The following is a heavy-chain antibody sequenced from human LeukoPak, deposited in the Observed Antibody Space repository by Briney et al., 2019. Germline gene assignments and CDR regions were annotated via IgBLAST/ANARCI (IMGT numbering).Heavy chain of an antibody. Sequence: SETLSLTCTVSGGSISSYYWSWIRQPPGKGLEWIGYIYYSGSTNYNPSLKSRVTISVDTSKNQFSLKLSSVTAADTAVYYCARVGAATHFDYWGQGNLVTVSS. V-gene: IGHV4-59*01. CDR1: GGSISSYY. J-gene: IGHJ4*02. CDR3: ARVGAATHFDY. CDR2: IYYSGST. D-gene: IGHD1-26*01.